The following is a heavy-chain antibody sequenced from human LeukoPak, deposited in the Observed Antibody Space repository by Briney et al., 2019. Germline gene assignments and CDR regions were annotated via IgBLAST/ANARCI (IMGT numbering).Heavy chain of an antibody. CDR2: IYYSGST. CDR3: ARLPMKDTGHYYYMDV. CDR1: GGSISSSSYY. Sequence: PSETLSLTCTVSGGSISSSSYYWGWIRQPPGKGLEWIGSIYYSGSTYYNPSLKSRVTISVDTSKNQFSLKLSSVTAADTAVYYCARLPMKDTGHYYYMDVWGKGTTVTVSS. J-gene: IGHJ6*03. V-gene: IGHV4-39*07. D-gene: IGHD5-18*01.